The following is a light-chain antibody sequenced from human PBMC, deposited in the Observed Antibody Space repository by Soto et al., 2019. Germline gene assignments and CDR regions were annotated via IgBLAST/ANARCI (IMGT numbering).Light chain of an antibody. V-gene: IGKV3-20*01. Sequence: EIVLTQSPGTLSLSPGERATLSCRASQSVSSSYLAWYQQKPGQAPRLLIYGASSRATVIPDRFSGSGSGTDFTLTISRLEPEDFAVYYCQQYGSSPVTFGQGTKLEIK. CDR2: GAS. CDR3: QQYGSSPVT. J-gene: IGKJ2*01. CDR1: QSVSSSY.